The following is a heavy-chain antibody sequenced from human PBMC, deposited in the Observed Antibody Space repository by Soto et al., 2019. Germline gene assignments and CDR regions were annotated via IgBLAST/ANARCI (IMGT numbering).Heavy chain of an antibody. CDR3: GRDHIGCSPLNY. Sequence: SGGSLRLSCAASGSTSSSYSMNWVRQAPGKGLEWVSSISSSSSYIYYADSVKGRFTISRDNAKNSLYLQMNSLRAEDTAVYYCGRDHIGCSPLNYWGRGPWSPSPQ. D-gene: IGHD3-10*01. CDR1: GSTSSSYS. J-gene: IGHJ4*02. V-gene: IGHV3-21*01. CDR2: ISSSSSYI.